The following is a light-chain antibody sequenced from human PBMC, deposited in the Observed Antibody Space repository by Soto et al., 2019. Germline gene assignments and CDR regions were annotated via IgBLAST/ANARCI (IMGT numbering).Light chain of an antibody. CDR3: QQYNTYPHT. CDR2: KAS. CDR1: QSISTW. V-gene: IGKV1-5*03. Sequence: DIQMTQSPSTLSASVGDRVTITCRASQSISTWLAWYQQKPGKAPKLLIYKASNLEDGVPSRFNGSGSGTEFTITISSLQPDDFATYYCQQYNTYPHTFGGGTTVEIK. J-gene: IGKJ4*01.